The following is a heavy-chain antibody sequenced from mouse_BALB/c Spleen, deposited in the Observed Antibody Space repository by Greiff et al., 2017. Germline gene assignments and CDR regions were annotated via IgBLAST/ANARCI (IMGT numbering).Heavy chain of an antibody. CDR3: AREQDGYYDAMDY. CDR1: GYTFTDYY. CDR2: IYPGSGNT. V-gene: IGHV1-84*02. Sequence: VQLVESGPELVKPGASVKISCKASGYTFTDYYINWVKQKPGQGLEWIGWIYPGSGNTKYNEKFKGKATLTVDTSSSTAYMQLSSLTSEDTAVYFCAREQDGYYDAMDYWGQGTSVTVSS. J-gene: IGHJ4*01. D-gene: IGHD2-3*01.